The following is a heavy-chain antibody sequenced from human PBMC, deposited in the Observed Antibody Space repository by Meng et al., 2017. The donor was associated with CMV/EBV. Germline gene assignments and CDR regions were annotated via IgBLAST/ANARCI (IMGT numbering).Heavy chain of an antibody. D-gene: IGHD5-18*01. CDR1: GFTFSSNY. V-gene: IGHV3-53*01. CDR3: ARGVDTAPLGMDI. J-gene: IGHJ6*02. Sequence: GGSLRLSCAASGFTFSSNYVNWVRQAPGKGLEWVSVIYSGGSTYYADSVKGRFTISRDNSKNTVYLQMNSLRAEDTAVFYCARGVDTAPLGMDIWGQGTTVTVSS. CDR2: IYSGGST.